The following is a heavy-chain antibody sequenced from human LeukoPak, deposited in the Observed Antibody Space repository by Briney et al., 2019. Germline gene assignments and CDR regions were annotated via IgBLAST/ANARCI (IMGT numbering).Heavy chain of an antibody. D-gene: IGHD6-13*01. Sequence: ASVKVSCKASGHTFTSYDINWVRQATGQGLEWMGWMNPNSGNTGYAQKFQGRVTMTRNTSISTAYMELSSLRSEDTAVYYCARHPRFDSSSWYPWFDPWGQGTLVTVSS. CDR3: ARHPRFDSSSWYPWFDP. J-gene: IGHJ5*02. CDR1: GHTFTSYD. CDR2: MNPNSGNT. V-gene: IGHV1-8*01.